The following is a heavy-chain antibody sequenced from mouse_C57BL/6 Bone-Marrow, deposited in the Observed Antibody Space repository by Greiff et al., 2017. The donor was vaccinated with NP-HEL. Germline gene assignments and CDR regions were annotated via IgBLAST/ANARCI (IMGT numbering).Heavy chain of an antibody. Sequence: VQLQQSGPELVKPGASVKISCKASGYTFTDYYMNWVKQSHGKSLEWIGDINPNNGGTSYNQKFKGKATLTVDKSSSTAYMELRSLTSEDSAVYYCARALDSSGYVYAMDYWGQGTSVTVSS. CDR1: GYTFTDYY. J-gene: IGHJ4*01. CDR2: INPNNGGT. V-gene: IGHV1-26*01. D-gene: IGHD3-2*02. CDR3: ARALDSSGYVYAMDY.